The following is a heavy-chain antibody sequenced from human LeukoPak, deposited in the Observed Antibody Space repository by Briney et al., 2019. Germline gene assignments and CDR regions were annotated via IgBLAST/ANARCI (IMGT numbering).Heavy chain of an antibody. Sequence: SETLSLTCTVSGGSISSYYWSWIRQPPGKGLEWIGYIYYSGSTNYNPSLKSRVTISVDTSKNQFSLKLSSVTAADTAVYYCASSSTTPLVGYFDYWDQGTLVTVSS. CDR2: IYYSGST. D-gene: IGHD2-2*01. CDR1: GGSISSYY. V-gene: IGHV4-59*01. J-gene: IGHJ4*02. CDR3: ASSSTTPLVGYFDY.